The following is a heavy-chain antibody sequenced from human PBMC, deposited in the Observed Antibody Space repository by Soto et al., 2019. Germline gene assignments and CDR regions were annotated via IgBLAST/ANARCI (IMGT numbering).Heavy chain of an antibody. CDR2: VCPGGRT. Sequence: QVRLQQWGAGLVRPSETLSFTCAVYGGSFNNYCWRRIRQPHGKGLECIGEVCPGGRTNYSTTLTREVSIAVVGTKNQFSLRLTSVTVADTAVYYCARGDYGQYDAYHWFDPWGQGNLVIVAS. V-gene: IGHV4-34*02. CDR3: ARGDYGQYDAYHWFDP. J-gene: IGHJ5*02. D-gene: IGHD3-10*01. CDR1: GGSFNNYC.